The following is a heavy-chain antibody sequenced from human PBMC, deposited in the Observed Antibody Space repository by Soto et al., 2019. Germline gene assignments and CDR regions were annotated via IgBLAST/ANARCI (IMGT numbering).Heavy chain of an antibody. V-gene: IGHV3-53*01. D-gene: IGHD3-10*01. CDR2: IYSGGYT. CDR3: ANHPGGGGY. CDR1: GFTVSNNY. J-gene: IGHJ4*02. Sequence: EVQLVESGGGLIQPGGSLRLSCAVSGFTVSNNYMSWVRQAPGKGLEGVSVIYSGGYTAYGDSVKGRFTISRDNSKNTLYFQVKGGRPQSRGVYYCANHPGGGGYWGQGTLVTVSS.